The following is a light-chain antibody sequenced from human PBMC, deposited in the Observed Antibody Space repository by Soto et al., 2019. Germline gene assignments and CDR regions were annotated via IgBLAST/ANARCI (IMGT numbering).Light chain of an antibody. V-gene: IGLV2-14*01. CDR1: SSDVGGYNY. J-gene: IGLJ1*01. CDR2: DVS. CDR3: SSYTSSSTRV. Sequence: LTQPASLSGSPGQSITISCTGTSSDVGGYNYVSWYQQHPGRAPKLMIYDVSNRPSGVSNRFSGSKSGNTASLTISGLQAEDEADYYCSSYTSSSTRVFGTGTKVTVL.